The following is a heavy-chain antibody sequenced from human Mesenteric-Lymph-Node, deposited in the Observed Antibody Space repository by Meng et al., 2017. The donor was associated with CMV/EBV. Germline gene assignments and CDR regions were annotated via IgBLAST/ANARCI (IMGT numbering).Heavy chain of an antibody. J-gene: IGHJ6*02. D-gene: IGHD5-18*01. V-gene: IGHV4-39*07. CDR2: ISYSRDT. CDR3: ARDEVSGGYPNYHGMDV. CDR1: GDSIDNPKYY. Sequence: SETLSLTCSASGDSIDNPKYYWGWIRQPPGKGLEWLGSISYSRDTYDNPSLKSRVTITIDKSKNQFFLRLTSVTAADTAVYYCARDEVSGGYPNYHGMDVWGHGTTVTVSS.